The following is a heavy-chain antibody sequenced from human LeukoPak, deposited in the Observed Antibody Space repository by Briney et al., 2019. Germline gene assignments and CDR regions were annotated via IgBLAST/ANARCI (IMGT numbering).Heavy chain of an antibody. CDR3: ARGRIRGYYGSGSSPFDY. J-gene: IGHJ4*02. V-gene: IGHV4-34*01. Sequence: PSETLSLTCTFSGASIGSYYWSWIRQPPGKGLEWIGEINHSGSTNYNPSLKSRVTISVDTSKNQFSLKLSSVTAADTAVYYCARGRIRGYYGSGSSPFDYWGQGTLVTVSS. D-gene: IGHD3-10*01. CDR1: GASIGSYY. CDR2: INHSGST.